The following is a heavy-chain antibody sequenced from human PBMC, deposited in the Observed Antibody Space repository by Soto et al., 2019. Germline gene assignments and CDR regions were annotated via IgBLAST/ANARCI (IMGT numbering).Heavy chain of an antibody. D-gene: IGHD4-17*01. CDR2: INHSGST. CDR3: ARGPTTVTDDYYYGMDV. V-gene: IGHV4-34*01. CDR1: GGSFSCYY. J-gene: IGHJ6*02. Sequence: SETLSLTCAVYGGSFSCYYWSWIRQAPGKGLEWIGEINHSGSTNYNPSLKSRVTISVDTSKNQFSLKLSSVTAADTAVYYCARGPTTVTDDYYYGMDVWGQGTTVTVSS.